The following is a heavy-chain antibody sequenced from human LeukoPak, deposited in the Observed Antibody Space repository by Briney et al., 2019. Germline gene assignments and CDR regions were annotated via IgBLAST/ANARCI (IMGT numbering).Heavy chain of an antibody. CDR1: AFTFSGYS. CDR2: ISPSATTI. Sequence: GGSLRLSCAASAFTFSGYSMNWVRQAPGKGLEWVSYISPSATTIYYADSVKGRFTISRDNSKNTLYLQMNSLRAEDTAVYYCAREGPYDYVWGSYRPIDCWGQGTLVTVSS. J-gene: IGHJ4*02. V-gene: IGHV3-48*01. CDR3: AREGPYDYVWGSYRPIDC. D-gene: IGHD3-16*02.